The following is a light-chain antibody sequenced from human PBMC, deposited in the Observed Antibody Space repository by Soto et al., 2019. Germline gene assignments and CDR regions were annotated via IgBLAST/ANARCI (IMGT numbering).Light chain of an antibody. J-gene: IGKJ1*01. CDR1: QSVSSW. CDR2: SAS. Sequence: IHMTHSPSTLSPSFVDRVTVSCRASQSVSSWLAWYQQKPGKAPKLLIYSASSLESGVPSRFSGSGSGTEFTLTISSLQSDDFATYYCQQYNSYSWTFGQGTKVDIK. CDR3: QQYNSYSWT. V-gene: IGKV1-5*03.